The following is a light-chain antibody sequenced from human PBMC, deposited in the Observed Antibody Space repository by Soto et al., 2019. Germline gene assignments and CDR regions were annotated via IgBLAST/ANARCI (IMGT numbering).Light chain of an antibody. J-gene: IGKJ2*02. CDR2: DAS. V-gene: IGKV3-11*01. CDR1: QSVSSY. Sequence: EIVLTQSPATLSLSPGERATLSCRASQSVSSYLAWYQQKPGQAPRLLIYDASNRATGIPARFSGSGSGTDFILTIGSLEPEDIAVYYRQQSSNWPPCTFGPGTKLEIK. CDR3: QQSSNWPPCT.